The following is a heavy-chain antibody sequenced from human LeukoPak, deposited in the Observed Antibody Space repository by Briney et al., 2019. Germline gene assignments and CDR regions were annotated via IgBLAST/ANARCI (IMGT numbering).Heavy chain of an antibody. CDR1: GFTFSSYG. V-gene: IGHV3-30*18. D-gene: IGHD1-26*01. CDR2: ISYDGSNK. CDR3: AKVELGLEAYYFDY. J-gene: IGHJ4*02. Sequence: GGSLRLSCAASGFTFSSYGMHWVRQAPGKGLEGVAVISYDGSNKYYADSVKGRFTISRDNSKNTLYLQMNSLRAEDTAVYYCAKVELGLEAYYFDYWGQGTLVTVSS.